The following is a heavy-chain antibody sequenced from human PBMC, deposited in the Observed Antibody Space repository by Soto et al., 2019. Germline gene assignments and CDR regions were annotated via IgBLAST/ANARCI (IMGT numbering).Heavy chain of an antibody. J-gene: IGHJ6*02. CDR2: IIPIFGTA. CDR3: AGGIAAAGPSCYYYSGMDV. V-gene: IGHV1-69*01. D-gene: IGHD6-13*01. Sequence: QVQLVQSGAEVKKPGSSVKVSCKASGGTFSSYAISWVRQAPGQGLEWMGGIIPIFGTANYAQKSQRRVTITANDATSTDYMEQSSLRSEDTAVYCCAGGIAAAGPSCYYYSGMDVWGQGTTVTVSS. CDR1: GGTFSSYA.